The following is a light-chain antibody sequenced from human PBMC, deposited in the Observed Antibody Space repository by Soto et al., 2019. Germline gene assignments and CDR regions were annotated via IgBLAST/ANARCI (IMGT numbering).Light chain of an antibody. CDR2: EVS. V-gene: IGLV2-14*03. J-gene: IGLJ1*01. Sequence: QSALTQPASVSASPGQSITISCTGTSSDIGSYNSVSWYQQHPGKAPKLIIYEVSHRPPGVSIRFSGSKSGDTASLTISGLQSEDDGDYYCSSYTRNTTPSVFGTGTKLTVL. CDR1: SSDIGSYNS. CDR3: SSYTRNTTPSV.